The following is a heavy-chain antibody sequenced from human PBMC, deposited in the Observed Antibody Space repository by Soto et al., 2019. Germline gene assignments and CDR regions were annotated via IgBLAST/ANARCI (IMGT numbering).Heavy chain of an antibody. CDR1: GFSLSSYW. Sequence: HPGGSLRLSCAASGFSLSSYWMSWARQAPGKGLEWVANIKQDGSEKYYVDSVKGRFTISRDNAKNSLYLQMNSLRAEDTAVCYCGSWWHTSGMDVQGKRTTGTVSS. D-gene: IGHD2-15*01. CDR3: GSWWHTSGMDV. V-gene: IGHV3-7*01. CDR2: IKQDGSEK. J-gene: IGHJ6*04.